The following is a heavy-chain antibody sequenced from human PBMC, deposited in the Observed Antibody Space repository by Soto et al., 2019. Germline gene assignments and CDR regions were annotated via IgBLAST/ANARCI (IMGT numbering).Heavy chain of an antibody. CDR3: ARDGGYCSGGSCYSVP. Sequence: GASVKVSCKASGYTFTGYYMHWVRQAPGQGLEWMGWINPNSGGTNYAQKFRGRVTMTRDTSISTAYMELSRLRSDDTAVYYCARDGGYCSGGSCYSVPWGQGTLVTVSS. V-gene: IGHV1-2*02. CDR2: INPNSGGT. D-gene: IGHD2-15*01. J-gene: IGHJ5*02. CDR1: GYTFTGYY.